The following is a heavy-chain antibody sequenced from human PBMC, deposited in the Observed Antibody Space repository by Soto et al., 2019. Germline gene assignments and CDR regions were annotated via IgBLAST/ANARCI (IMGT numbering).Heavy chain of an antibody. V-gene: IGHV3-7*05. D-gene: IGHD2-21*01. J-gene: IGHJ1*01. CDR2: IKVDGSEK. CDR1: GFTFSDYW. Sequence: EVQLVESGGGLVQPGGSLRLSCAASGFTFSDYWMSWVRQAPGKGLEWVANIKVDGSEKNYVDSVKGRFTISRDNAKNSVYLQMDSLRAEDTAVYYCASAIVRGQGTLVTVSS. CDR3: ASAIV.